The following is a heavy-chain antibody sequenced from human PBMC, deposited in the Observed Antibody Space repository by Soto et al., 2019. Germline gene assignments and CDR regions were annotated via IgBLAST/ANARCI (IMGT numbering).Heavy chain of an antibody. V-gene: IGHV4-34*01. CDR2: INHSGST. CDR1: GGSFSGYY. CDR3: ARGYSGSYSSRKYGMDV. D-gene: IGHD1-26*01. Sequence: TSETLSIACAVYGGSFSGYYWSWFRQPPGKGLEWIGEINHSGSTNYNPSLKSRVTISVDTSKNQFSLKLSSVTAADTAVYYCARGYSGSYSSRKYGMDVWGQGTTVT. J-gene: IGHJ6*02.